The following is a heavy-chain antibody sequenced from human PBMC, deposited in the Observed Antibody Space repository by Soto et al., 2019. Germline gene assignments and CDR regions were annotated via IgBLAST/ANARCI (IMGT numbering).Heavy chain of an antibody. J-gene: IGHJ4*02. V-gene: IGHV4-4*02. Sequence: PSETLSLTCAVSGDSISGSQWWSWVRLPPGKGLEWIGEISHTGTTNYNPSLKSRVTISVDTSKNQFSLKLSSVTAADTAVYYCARGGGNYDILTGYSEPNFDYWGQGTLVTVSS. CDR1: GDSISGSQW. CDR3: ARGGGNYDILTGYSEPNFDY. CDR2: ISHTGTT. D-gene: IGHD3-9*01.